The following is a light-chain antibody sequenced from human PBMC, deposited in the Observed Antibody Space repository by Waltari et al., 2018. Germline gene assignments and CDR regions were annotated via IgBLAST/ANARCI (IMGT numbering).Light chain of an antibody. V-gene: IGKV1-5*03. CDR3: QQYNSYSLLT. CDR1: QSISKW. Sequence: DIKLTQSPSTLSASVGDRFTITCRASQSISKWLALYQQKPGKAPKLQIYKASTLESGVPSRFSGSGSGTEFTLTISILQPDDFATYYCQQYNSYSLLTFGGGTKVEIK. J-gene: IGKJ4*01. CDR2: KAS.